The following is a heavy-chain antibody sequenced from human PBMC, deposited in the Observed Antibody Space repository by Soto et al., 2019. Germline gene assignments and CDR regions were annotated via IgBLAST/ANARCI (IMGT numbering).Heavy chain of an antibody. D-gene: IGHD2-2*01. V-gene: IGHV3-15*01. CDR2: IKSKVDGGTA. J-gene: IGHJ6*02. CDR3: TTLSYLYYDGMDV. Sequence: SCKASGVTFSNALRKWVREGPGKGLEWLGRIKSKVDGGTADYGAATKGRFSISRDDLKNMLYLQMNSLKPDDTAVYYCTTLSYLYYDGMDVWGQGTTVTVSS. CDR1: GVTFSNAL.